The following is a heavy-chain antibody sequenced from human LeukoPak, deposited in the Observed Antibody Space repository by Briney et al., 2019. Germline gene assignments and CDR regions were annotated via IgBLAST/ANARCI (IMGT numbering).Heavy chain of an antibody. V-gene: IGHV4-59*08. CDR1: GGSLSNYY. Sequence: PSETLSLTCTVSGGSLSNYYWSWVRQPPGKGLEWIGHIYYSGATKYNPSLKSRITISVETSKNKFSLMLSSVTAADTAVYYCARFGITVVRGGKYYFDYWGQGTLVTVSS. D-gene: IGHD3-10*01. CDR3: ARFGITVVRGGKYYFDY. J-gene: IGHJ4*02. CDR2: IYYSGAT.